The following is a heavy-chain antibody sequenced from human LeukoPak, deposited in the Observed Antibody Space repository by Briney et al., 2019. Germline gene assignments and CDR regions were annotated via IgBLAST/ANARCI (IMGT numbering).Heavy chain of an antibody. Sequence: SQTLSLTCTVSGGSISSGGYYWSWIRQHPGKGLEWIGYIYYSGSTYYNPSLKSRVTISVDTSKNQFSLKLSSVTAADTAVYYCARDKQQLGGVDPWGQGTLVTVSS. CDR2: IYYSGST. V-gene: IGHV4-31*03. CDR3: ARDKQQLGGVDP. CDR1: GGSISSGGYY. D-gene: IGHD6-13*01. J-gene: IGHJ5*02.